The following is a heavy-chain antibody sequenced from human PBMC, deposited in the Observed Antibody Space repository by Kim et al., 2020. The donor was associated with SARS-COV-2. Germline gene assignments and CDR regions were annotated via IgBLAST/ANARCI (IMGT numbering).Heavy chain of an antibody. Sequence: GGSLRLSCSASGFTLNTYAMAWVRQAPGKGLEWISFITGTGGNTYYADSVKGRITVSRDNPNNMLFLQLNSLRAEDTAIYYCVRDGSNRIPFDLWGRGSL. CDR1: GFTLNTYA. CDR2: ITGTGGNT. J-gene: IGHJ4*02. CDR3: VRDGSNRIPFDL. V-gene: IGHV3-23*01. D-gene: IGHD2-15*01.